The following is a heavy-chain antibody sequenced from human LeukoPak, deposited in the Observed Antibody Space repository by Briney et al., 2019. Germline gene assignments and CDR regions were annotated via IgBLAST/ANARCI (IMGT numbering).Heavy chain of an antibody. J-gene: IGHJ4*02. Sequence: SETLALTCAAYGWSFSGYYWSWIRQPPGKGLEWIGEINHSGSTNYNPSLKSRVTISVDTCKIQFALKLSSVTAAETAVYYCARGLIVSHRIAVLSPNPRSAEDYFDYWGQGTLVTVSS. CDR1: GWSFSGYY. CDR2: INHSGST. V-gene: IGHV4-34*01. CDR3: ARGLIVSHRIAVLSPNPRSAEDYFDY. D-gene: IGHD6-19*01.